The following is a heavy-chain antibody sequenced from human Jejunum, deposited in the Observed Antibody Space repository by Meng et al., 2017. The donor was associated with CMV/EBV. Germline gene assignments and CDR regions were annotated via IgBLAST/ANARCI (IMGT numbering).Heavy chain of an antibody. Sequence: VELGESGGGLVKPGESLRLSCAASGFLFSNAWMSWVRQGPGKGLEWVGRIKSKADGETTDYASPVKGRFTISRDDSKNTLYLEMNSLKTEDTAIYYCTLAYGGSFSNWGQGTLVTVSS. D-gene: IGHD1-26*01. CDR2: IKSKADGETT. CDR1: GFLFSNAW. V-gene: IGHV3-15*01. J-gene: IGHJ4*02. CDR3: TLAYGGSFSN.